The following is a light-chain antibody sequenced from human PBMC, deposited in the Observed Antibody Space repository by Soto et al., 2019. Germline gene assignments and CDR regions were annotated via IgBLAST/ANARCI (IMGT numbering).Light chain of an antibody. J-gene: IGKJ1*01. CDR1: QSISSW. CDR3: QQYHKYST. V-gene: IGKV1-5*03. Sequence: DIQMTQSPSTLSASVGDRVTITCRASQSISSWLAWYQQKPGKAPKLLIYKASNLESGVPSRFSGSGSGTEFTLTISSLQPDYFATYYCQQYHKYSTFGQGTKVEIK. CDR2: KAS.